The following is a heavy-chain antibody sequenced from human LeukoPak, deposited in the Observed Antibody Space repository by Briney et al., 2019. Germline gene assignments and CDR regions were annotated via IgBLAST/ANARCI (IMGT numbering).Heavy chain of an antibody. V-gene: IGHV3-74*01. CDR2: VNIDASST. Sequence: SLRLSSAPSLFTITNDRMDWVRQAPPERLGWVSRVNIDASSTYYADSSKGRFPISRDNAKNTPYRQINMWRAEDRAGFYCASHVRYGLDYWGQGTLVTVSS. CDR3: ASHVRYGLDY. CDR1: LFTITNDR. D-gene: IGHD1-14*01. J-gene: IGHJ4*02.